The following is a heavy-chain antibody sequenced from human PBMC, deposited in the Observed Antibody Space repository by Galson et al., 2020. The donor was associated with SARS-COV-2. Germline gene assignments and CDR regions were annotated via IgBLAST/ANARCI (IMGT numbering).Heavy chain of an antibody. Sequence: ETSETMSLTCTVSGGSISSSSYYWGWIRQPPAKGLEWIGTIHYSGSTYYNPSLKSRVTISVDMSKNQFSLQLSSVTAADTAVYYCASHSLSYYYYGMDVWGQGTTVTVSS. V-gene: IGHV4-39*01. CDR1: GGSISSSSYY. J-gene: IGHJ6*02. CDR3: ASHSLSYYYYGMDV. CDR2: IHYSGST.